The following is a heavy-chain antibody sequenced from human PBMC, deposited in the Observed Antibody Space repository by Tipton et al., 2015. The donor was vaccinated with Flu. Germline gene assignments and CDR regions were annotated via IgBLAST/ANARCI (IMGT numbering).Heavy chain of an antibody. CDR2: IYYSGST. CDR1: GGSISSYY. CDR3: ARSKWAAGIDY. D-gene: IGHD1-26*01. Sequence: TLSLTCTVSGGSISSYYWSWIRQPPGKGLEWIGYIYYSGSTNYNPSLKSRVTISVDTSKNQFSLKLSSVTAADMAVYYCARSKWAAGIDYWGQGTLVTVSS. J-gene: IGHJ4*02. V-gene: IGHV4-59*08.